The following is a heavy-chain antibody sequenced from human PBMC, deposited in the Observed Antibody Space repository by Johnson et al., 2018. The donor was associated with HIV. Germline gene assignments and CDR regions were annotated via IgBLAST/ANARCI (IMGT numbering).Heavy chain of an antibody. V-gene: IGHV3-30*03. J-gene: IGHJ3*02. CDR1: GFTFSNYG. CDR3: ARVRGGTGHGAFDI. Sequence: QMLLVESGGGLAKPAWSPRLSCAASGFTFSNYGMYWVHQAPGKGLEWVALISFDGDNKYYPDSVRGRFTISRDISKNTLYLQMNSLRAEDTAVYYCARVRGGTGHGAFDIWGQGTMVTVSS. CDR2: ISFDGDNK.